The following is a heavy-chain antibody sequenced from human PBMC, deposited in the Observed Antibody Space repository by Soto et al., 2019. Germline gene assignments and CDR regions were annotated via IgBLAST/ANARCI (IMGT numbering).Heavy chain of an antibody. Sequence: QVQLQESGPGLVKPSQTLSLTCTVSGGSISSGGYYWSWIRQHPGKGLEWIGYIYYSGSTYFNPSLKSRLTISGDTSKNHFSLQLSSVTAADTAAYYCARAGHSSTTEGANWFDPWGQGTLGTVSS. V-gene: IGHV4-31*03. D-gene: IGHD6-13*01. CDR2: IYYSGST. J-gene: IGHJ5*02. CDR1: GGSISSGGYY. CDR3: ARAGHSSTTEGANWFDP.